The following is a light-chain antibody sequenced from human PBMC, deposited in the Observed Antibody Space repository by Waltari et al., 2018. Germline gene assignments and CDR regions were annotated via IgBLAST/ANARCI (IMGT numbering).Light chain of an antibody. J-gene: IGKJ1*01. CDR1: QTISRY. CDR2: AAS. Sequence: DIQMTPSPSSLSASVGDRVPHTCRASQTISRYLNWYQQKPGKAPNLLIYAASSLQSGVPSRFSGSGSGRDFTLIITSLQPEDFATYYCQQSYSFTRTFGQGTKVEIK. V-gene: IGKV1-39*01. CDR3: QQSYSFTRT.